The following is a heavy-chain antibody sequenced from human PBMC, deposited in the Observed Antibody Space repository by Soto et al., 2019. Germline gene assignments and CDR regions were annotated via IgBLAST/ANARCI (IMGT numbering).Heavy chain of an antibody. CDR3: AKERASYGFNWFDP. J-gene: IGHJ5*02. V-gene: IGHV3-23*01. CDR1: GFTFSNYA. Sequence: VQLLESGGGLVQPGGSLRLSCAASGFTFSNYAMSWVRQAPGKGLEWVSTITGSGGSTYYADSVKGRFTISRDNSKNTLYLQMNSLRAEDTAVYYCAKERASYGFNWFDPWGQGTLVTVSS. D-gene: IGHD5-18*01. CDR2: ITGSGGST.